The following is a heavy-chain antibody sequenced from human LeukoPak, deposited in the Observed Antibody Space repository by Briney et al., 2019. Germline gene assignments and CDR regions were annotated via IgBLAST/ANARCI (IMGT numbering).Heavy chain of an antibody. J-gene: IGHJ6*03. D-gene: IGHD3-3*02. CDR1: GFTFSSYE. CDR2: ISSNGGST. CDR3: ARLAYYYYYMDV. Sequence: GGSLRLSCAASGFTFSSYEMNWVRQAPGKGLEYVSAISSNGGSTYYANSVKGRFTISRDNSKNTLYLQMGSLRAEDMAVYYCARLAYYYYYMDVWGKGTTVTVSS. V-gene: IGHV3-64*01.